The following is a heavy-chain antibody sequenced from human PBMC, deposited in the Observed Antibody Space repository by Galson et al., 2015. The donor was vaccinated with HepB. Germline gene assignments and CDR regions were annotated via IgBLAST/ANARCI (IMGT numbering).Heavy chain of an antibody. J-gene: IGHJ6*02. Sequence: CAISGDSVSSNNAVWNWIRQSPSRGFEWLGRTYYRSNWRKAYSLFVKSRISINADDSKNQISLQLNSMTPEDTAIYYCAYGVDVWGQGTTVTVS. CDR2: TYYRSNWRK. CDR3: AYGVDV. V-gene: IGHV6-1*01. CDR1: GDSVSSNNAV.